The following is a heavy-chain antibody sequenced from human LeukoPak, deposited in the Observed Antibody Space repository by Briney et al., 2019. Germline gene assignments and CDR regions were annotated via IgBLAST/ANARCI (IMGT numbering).Heavy chain of an antibody. J-gene: IGHJ4*02. CDR2: ICHDGSQK. CDR1: GFTFSNYG. V-gene: IGHV3-33*06. Sequence: GRSLRLSCAASGFTFSNYGMHWVRQAPGKGLEWVALICHDGSQKNYADSVKGRFTISRDNSKNTLYLQMNSLRAEYTAIYYCANNFAYWGQGTLVTVSS. CDR3: ANNFAY.